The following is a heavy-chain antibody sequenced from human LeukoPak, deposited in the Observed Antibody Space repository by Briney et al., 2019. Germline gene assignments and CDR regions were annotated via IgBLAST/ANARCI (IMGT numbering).Heavy chain of an antibody. Sequence: GRSLRLSCAASGFTFSSYAIHWVRQAPGKGLEWVAVISYDGSNKYYADSVKGRFTISRDNSKNTLYLQMNSLRAEDTAVYYCARDVEMATTYYYYGMDVWGQGTTVTVSS. V-gene: IGHV3-30-3*01. CDR2: ISYDGSNK. D-gene: IGHD5-24*01. J-gene: IGHJ6*02. CDR1: GFTFSSYA. CDR3: ARDVEMATTYYYYGMDV.